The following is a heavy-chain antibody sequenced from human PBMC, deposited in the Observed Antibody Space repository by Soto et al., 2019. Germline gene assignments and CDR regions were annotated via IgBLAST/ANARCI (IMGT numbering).Heavy chain of an antibody. J-gene: IGHJ6*02. CDR3: ARRGYGPGFPYYYGMDV. CDR1: GGSMSSYY. V-gene: IGHV4-59*01. D-gene: IGHD3-10*01. CDR2: SYYSGST. Sequence: QVQLQESGPGLVKPSETLSLTCTVSGGSMSSYYWSWIRQPPGKGLEWIGYSYYSGSTNYNPSLTSRVTIPVGTPKNPFSLKLSSVPAADTAVYYCARRGYGPGFPYYYGMDVWGQGTTVTVSS.